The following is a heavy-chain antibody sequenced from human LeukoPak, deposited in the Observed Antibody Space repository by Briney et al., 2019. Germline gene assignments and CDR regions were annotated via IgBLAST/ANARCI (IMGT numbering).Heavy chain of an antibody. J-gene: IGHJ4*02. Sequence: GGSLRLSCAASGFTFSSYSMNWVRQAPGKGLEWVLSISSSSSYIYYADSVKGRFTISRDNAKNSLYLQMNSLRAEDTAVYYCASGAVAGTRLYYFDYWGQGTLVTVSS. CDR1: GFTFSSYS. D-gene: IGHD6-19*01. V-gene: IGHV3-21*01. CDR2: ISSSSSYI. CDR3: ASGAVAGTRLYYFDY.